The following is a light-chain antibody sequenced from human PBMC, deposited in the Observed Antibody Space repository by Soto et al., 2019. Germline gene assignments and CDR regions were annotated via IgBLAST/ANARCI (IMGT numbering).Light chain of an antibody. CDR2: GAS. CDR3: HQYNKWPRT. CDR1: QSVRNN. V-gene: IGKV3-15*01. Sequence: EIVMTQSPATLSVSPGERATLSCRASQSVRNNLAWYQQKPGQAPSLLIYGASTRATGIPARFSGSGSGTEFTLTISRLQAEDFAVYFCHQYNKWPRTFGQGTRLEIQ. J-gene: IGKJ5*01.